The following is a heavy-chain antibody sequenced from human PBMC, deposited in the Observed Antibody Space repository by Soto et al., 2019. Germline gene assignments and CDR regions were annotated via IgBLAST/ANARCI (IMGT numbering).Heavy chain of an antibody. D-gene: IGHD3-10*01. V-gene: IGHV3-23*01. CDR1: GFTFSSYA. CDR3: AKGADYYGSGSYYNPDYYYYGMDV. Sequence: EMQLLESGGGLVQPGGSLRLSCAASGFTFSSYAMSWVRQAPGKGLEWVSAISGSGGSTYYADSVKGRFTISRDNSKNTLYLQMISLRAEDTAVYYCAKGADYYGSGSYYNPDYYYYGMDVWGQGTTVTVSS. J-gene: IGHJ6*02. CDR2: ISGSGGST.